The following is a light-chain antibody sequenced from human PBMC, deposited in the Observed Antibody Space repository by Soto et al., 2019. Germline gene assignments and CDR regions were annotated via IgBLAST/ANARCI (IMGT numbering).Light chain of an antibody. CDR2: EVS. J-gene: IGLJ1*01. CDR3: SSYAGSNNSV. Sequence: QSALTQPPSASGSPGQSVTISCTGTSSDVGGYNYVSWYQQHPGKAPKLMIYEVSKRPSGVPDRFSGSKSGNTASLTVSGLQAEDGADYYCSSYAGSNNSVFGTGTKVTVL. V-gene: IGLV2-8*01. CDR1: SSDVGGYNY.